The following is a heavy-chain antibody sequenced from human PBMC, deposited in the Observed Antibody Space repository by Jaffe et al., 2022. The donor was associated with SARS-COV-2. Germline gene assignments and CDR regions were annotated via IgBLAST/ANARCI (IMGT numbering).Heavy chain of an antibody. CDR2: ISGSGGST. V-gene: IGHV3-23*01. Sequence: EVQLLESGGGLVQPGGSLRLSCAASGFTFSSYAMSWVRQAPGKGLEWVSAISGSGGSTYYADSVKGRFTISRDNSKNTLYLQMNSLRAEDTAVYYCAKEGRRIAVAGTEEDYWGQGTLVTVSS. CDR1: GFTFSSYA. CDR3: AKEGRRIAVAGTEEDY. J-gene: IGHJ4*02. D-gene: IGHD6-19*01.